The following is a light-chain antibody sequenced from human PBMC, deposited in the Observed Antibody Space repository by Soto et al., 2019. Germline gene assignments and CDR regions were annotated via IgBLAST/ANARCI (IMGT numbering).Light chain of an antibody. CDR2: EVS. Sequence: QSVLTQPPSASGSPGQSVTISCTGTSSDVGGYNYVSWYQQHTGKAPKLMIYEVSKRPSGVPDRFSGSKSGNTASLTVSGLQAEDEADYYCSSYAGSNNLVFGTGTKVTVL. CDR3: SSYAGSNNLV. J-gene: IGLJ1*01. CDR1: SSDVGGYNY. V-gene: IGLV2-8*01.